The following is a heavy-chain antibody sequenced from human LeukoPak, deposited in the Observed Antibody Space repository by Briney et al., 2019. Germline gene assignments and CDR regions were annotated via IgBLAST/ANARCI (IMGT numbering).Heavy chain of an antibody. CDR1: GFTFNNYA. CDR3: AKSPGGSYYLYFDY. V-gene: IGHV3-23*01. CDR2: ISGSDTST. J-gene: IGHJ4*02. Sequence: PGGSLRLSCAASGFTFNNYAMSWVRQAPGKGLEWVSVISGSDTSTYYADSVKGRFTISRDNSKNTLYLQMNSLRAEDTAVYYCAKSPGGSYYLYFDYWGQGTLVTVSS. D-gene: IGHD1-26*01.